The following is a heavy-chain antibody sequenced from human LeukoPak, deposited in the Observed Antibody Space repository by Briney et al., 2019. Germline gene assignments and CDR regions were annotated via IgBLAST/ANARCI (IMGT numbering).Heavy chain of an antibody. CDR1: GVSISNYY. CDR3: ARGHANYDALAGYSIYAMDV. CDR2: IYNSGST. Sequence: SSETLSLTCTVSGVSISNYYWNWVRQPPGKGLEWIGYIYNSGSTNYNPSLKSRVTISVDTSKNQFSLKLSSVTAADTAVYYCARGHANYDALAGYSIYAMDVWGQGTTVTVSS. D-gene: IGHD3-9*01. J-gene: IGHJ6*02. V-gene: IGHV4-59*01.